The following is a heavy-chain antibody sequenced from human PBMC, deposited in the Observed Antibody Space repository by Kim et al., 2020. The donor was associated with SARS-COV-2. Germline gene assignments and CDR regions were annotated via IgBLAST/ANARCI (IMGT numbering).Heavy chain of an antibody. J-gene: IGHJ4*02. CDR3: ARRIATAGSYYFDY. V-gene: IGHV3-74*01. Sequence: AESQKDRFTLAKDNAKNTLKLQMNSLRAEGTAVDYCARRIATAGSYYFDYWGQGTLVTVSS. D-gene: IGHD6-13*01.